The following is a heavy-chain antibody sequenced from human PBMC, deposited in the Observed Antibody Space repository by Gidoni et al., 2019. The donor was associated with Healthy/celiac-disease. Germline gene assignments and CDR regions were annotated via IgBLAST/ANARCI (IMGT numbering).Heavy chain of an antibody. D-gene: IGHD3-16*01. CDR2: IYYSGSS. Sequence: QVQLQESGPGLVKPSPPLSLTCTVSGVPISISDYYWSWIRQHPGKGLEWIGSIYYSGSSYFNPSLEGRITFSVDTSKNQFSLKLNSVTAADTAVYYCAKIRRGRGNWFDPWGQGTLVTVSS. J-gene: IGHJ5*02. CDR1: GVPISISDYY. V-gene: IGHV4-31*03. CDR3: AKIRRGRGNWFDP.